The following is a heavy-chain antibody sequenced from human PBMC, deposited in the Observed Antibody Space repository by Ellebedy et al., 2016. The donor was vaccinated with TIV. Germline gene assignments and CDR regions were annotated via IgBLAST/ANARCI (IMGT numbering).Heavy chain of an antibody. J-gene: IGHJ4*02. Sequence: GESLKISCVASGFTFSNYNMNWVRQSPGKGLEWVSSIRSTGSDKYYAESVKGRFTISRDYAQNTLFLQMNSLRAEDTVVYYCARGWSTPDSWGQGTLVIVSS. D-gene: IGHD2-15*01. V-gene: IGHV3-21*06. CDR1: GFTFSNYN. CDR2: IRSTGSDK. CDR3: ARGWSTPDS.